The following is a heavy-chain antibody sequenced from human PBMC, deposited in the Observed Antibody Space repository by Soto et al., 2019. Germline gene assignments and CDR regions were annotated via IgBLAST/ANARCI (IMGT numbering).Heavy chain of an antibody. CDR2: ISAYNGNT. CDR1: VCTFTSYG. Sequence: ASVKVSCKASVCTFTSYGISWVRQAPGQGLEWMGWISAYNGNTNYAQKLQGRVTMTTDTSTSTAYMELRSLRSDDTAVYYCARLGYDYGDYGFDYWGQGTLVTVSS. CDR3: ARLGYDYGDYGFDY. J-gene: IGHJ4*02. V-gene: IGHV1-18*01. D-gene: IGHD4-17*01.